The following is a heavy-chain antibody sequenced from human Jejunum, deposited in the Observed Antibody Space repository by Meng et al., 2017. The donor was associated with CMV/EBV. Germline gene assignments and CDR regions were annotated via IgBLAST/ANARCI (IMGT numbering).Heavy chain of an antibody. D-gene: IGHD3-16*01. CDR3: ARGRVSSSVFDY. J-gene: IGHJ4*02. V-gene: IGHV3-23*01. CDR2: LFGTDET. Sequence: CAASGFTFTNFDMTWVRQAPGKGLEWVSVLFGTDETYYADSVRGRFTISRDISKNTVHLQMNSLNAEDTAIYYCARGRVSSSVFDYWGQGTLVTVSS. CDR1: GFTFTNFD.